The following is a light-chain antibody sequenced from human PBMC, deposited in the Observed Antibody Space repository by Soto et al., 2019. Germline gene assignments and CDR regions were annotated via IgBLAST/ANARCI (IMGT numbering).Light chain of an antibody. CDR3: FSHRGGDSHV. Sequence: QSALTQPPSASGSPGQSVTISCTGTSRDIGSYDFVAWYQQHPGKAPKLIIYEVTKRPSGVPDRFSGSKSGNTASLTISGLQAEDEADYYCFSHRGGDSHVFGTGTKLTVL. V-gene: IGLV2-8*01. CDR2: EVT. J-gene: IGLJ1*01. CDR1: SRDIGSYDF.